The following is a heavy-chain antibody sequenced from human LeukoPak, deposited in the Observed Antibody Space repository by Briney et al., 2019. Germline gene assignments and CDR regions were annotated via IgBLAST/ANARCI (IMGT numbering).Heavy chain of an antibody. D-gene: IGHD5-18*01. J-gene: IGHJ6*02. CDR3: AKSPVDTAMVPYYYYYGMDV. CDR1: GFTFSSYA. Sequence: QSGGSLRPSCAASGFTFSSYAMSWVRQAPGKGLEWVSAISGSGGSTYYADSVKGRFTISRDNSKNTLYLQMNSLRAEDTAVYYCAKSPVDTAMVPYYYYYGMDVWGQGTTVTVSS. CDR2: ISGSGGST. V-gene: IGHV3-23*01.